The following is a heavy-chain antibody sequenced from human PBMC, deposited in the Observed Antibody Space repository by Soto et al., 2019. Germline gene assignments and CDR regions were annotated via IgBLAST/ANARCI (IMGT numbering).Heavy chain of an antibody. Sequence: GGSLRLSCAASGFTFSSYAMSWVRQAPGKGLEWVSAISGSGGSTYYADSVKGRFTISRDNSKNTLYLQMNSLRAEDTAVYYCANRPSGSGSYYKMDGIDYWGQGTLVTVSS. CDR3: ANRPSGSGSYYKMDGIDY. J-gene: IGHJ4*02. D-gene: IGHD3-10*01. CDR2: ISGSGGST. CDR1: GFTFSSYA. V-gene: IGHV3-23*01.